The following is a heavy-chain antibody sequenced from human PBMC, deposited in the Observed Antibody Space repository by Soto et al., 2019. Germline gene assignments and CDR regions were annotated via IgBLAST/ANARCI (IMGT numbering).Heavy chain of an antibody. D-gene: IGHD6-13*01. Sequence: SETLSLTCTVSGGSISNYYWTWIRQPAGKGLEWIGRIYSSGSTNYNSSLKSRVTMSVDTSKNQFSLKLTSVTAADTAVYYCARQTTYSSSWYDYWGQGTLVTVSS. J-gene: IGHJ4*02. CDR1: GGSISNYY. CDR3: ARQTTYSSSWYDY. V-gene: IGHV4-4*07. CDR2: IYSSGST.